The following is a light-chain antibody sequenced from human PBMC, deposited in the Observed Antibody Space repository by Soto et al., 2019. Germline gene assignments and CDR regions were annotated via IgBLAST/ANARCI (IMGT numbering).Light chain of an antibody. Sequence: QFALTQPASVSGSPGQSITISCTGTSSDGGGYNYVSWYQQHPGKAPKLMIYDVSNRPSGVSNRFSGSKSCNTASLTISGLQAEDEADYYCSSYTSSSTFYVFGTGTKVTVL. CDR3: SSYTSSSTFYV. CDR2: DVS. J-gene: IGLJ1*01. V-gene: IGLV2-14*01. CDR1: SSDGGGYNY.